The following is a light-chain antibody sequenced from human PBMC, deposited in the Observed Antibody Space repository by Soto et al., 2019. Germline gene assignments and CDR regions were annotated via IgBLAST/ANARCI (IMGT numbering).Light chain of an antibody. CDR1: QNIKRL. J-gene: IGKJ5*01. CDR2: EAS. CDR3: QQYNNWPPIT. Sequence: DIHMTQSPSTLSASVGDRVTITCRASQNIKRLVAWYQQKSGKAPKLLIYEASSLEKGVPARFGGSESRTEFTLTISSLQPDDFAVYYCQQYNNWPPITFGQGTRLEIK. V-gene: IGKV1-5*03.